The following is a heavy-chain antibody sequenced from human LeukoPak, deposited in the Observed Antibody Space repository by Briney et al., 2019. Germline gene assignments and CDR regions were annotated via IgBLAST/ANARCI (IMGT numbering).Heavy chain of an antibody. CDR1: KFIFGDYS. D-gene: IGHD1-1*01. J-gene: IGHJ4*02. CDR2: ISGSSGTT. V-gene: IGHV3-48*01. Sequence: GGSLRLSCAASKFIFGDYSMNWVRQAPGKGLEWISYISGSSGTTYYADSVRGRFTISRDNAKNSLFLQMNSLRVEDTAVYYCARERAYGTQGYLDYWGQGTRVTVSS. CDR3: ARERAYGTQGYLDY.